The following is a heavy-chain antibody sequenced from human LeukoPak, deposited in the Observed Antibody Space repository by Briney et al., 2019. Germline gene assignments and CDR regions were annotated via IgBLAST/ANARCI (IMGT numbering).Heavy chain of an antibody. D-gene: IGHD7-27*01. CDR3: AKVQTNWDYYFDY. V-gene: IGHV4-34*01. CDR2: INHSGST. J-gene: IGHJ4*02. Sequence: SETLSLTCAVYGGSFSGYYWSWIRQPPGKGLEWIGEINHSGSTNYNPSLKSRVTISVDTSKNQFSLKLSSVTAADTAVYYCAKVQTNWDYYFDYWGQGTLVTVSS. CDR1: GGSFSGYY.